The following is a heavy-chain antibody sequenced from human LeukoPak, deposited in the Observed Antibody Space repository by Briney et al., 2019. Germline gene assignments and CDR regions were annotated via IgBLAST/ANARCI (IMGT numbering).Heavy chain of an antibody. Sequence: GGSLRLSCTASGFTFGDYAMSWFRQAPGKGLEWVGFIRSNTYGGTADYAASVKGRFTISRDDSKAIAYLQMNSLKTEDTAVYHCTRDRGAYNLYDYWGQGTLVTVSS. CDR3: TRDRGAYNLYDY. V-gene: IGHV3-49*03. D-gene: IGHD1-1*01. CDR1: GFTFGDYA. J-gene: IGHJ4*02. CDR2: IRSNTYGGTA.